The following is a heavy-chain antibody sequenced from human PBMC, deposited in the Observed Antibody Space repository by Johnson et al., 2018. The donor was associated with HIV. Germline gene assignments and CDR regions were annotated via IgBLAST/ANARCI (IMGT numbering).Heavy chain of an antibody. CDR3: ARDNGNEDI. V-gene: IGHV3-30-3*01. J-gene: IGHJ3*02. Sequence: SLRLSCAASGFTFSSYAMHWVRQAPGKGLEWVAVISYDGSNKYYADSVKGRFTISRDNSKNTLYLQMNSLRAEDTAVYYCARDNGNEDIWGQGTMVTVSS. D-gene: IGHD1-20*01. CDR1: GFTFSSYA. CDR2: ISYDGSNK.